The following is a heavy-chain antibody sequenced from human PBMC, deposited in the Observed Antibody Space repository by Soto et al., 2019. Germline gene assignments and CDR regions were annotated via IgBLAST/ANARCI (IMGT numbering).Heavy chain of an antibody. D-gene: IGHD5-12*01. CDR2: IIPIFGTV. CDR1: GGTFSNYP. CDR3: AGANHRWLQLWYFDL. V-gene: IGHV1-69*12. Sequence: QVQLVQSGAEVKKPGSSVKVSCKASGGTFSNYPISWVRQAPGQGLEWMGGIIPIFGTVNYAQKFQGRVTITADESTSTAYMELRSLRSEDTAVYYCAGANHRWLQLWYFDLWGRGTLVTVSS. J-gene: IGHJ2*01.